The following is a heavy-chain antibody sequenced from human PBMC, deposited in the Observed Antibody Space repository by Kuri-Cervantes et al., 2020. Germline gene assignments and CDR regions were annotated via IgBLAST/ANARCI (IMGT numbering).Heavy chain of an antibody. Sequence: GGSLRLSCAASGFTFSSYAMHWVRQAPGKGLEWVAVISYDGSNKYYADSVKGRFTISRDNSKNTLYLQMNSLRAEDTAVYYCARDLDPVPILSYSSGPGFDYWGQGTLVTVSS. CDR3: ARDLDPVPILSYSSGPGFDY. D-gene: IGHD6-19*01. J-gene: IGHJ4*02. CDR1: GFTFSSYA. CDR2: ISYDGSNK. V-gene: IGHV3-30-3*01.